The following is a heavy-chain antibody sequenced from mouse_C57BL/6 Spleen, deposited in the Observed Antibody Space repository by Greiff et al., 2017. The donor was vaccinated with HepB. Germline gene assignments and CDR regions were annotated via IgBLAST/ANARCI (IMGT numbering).Heavy chain of an antibody. J-gene: IGHJ2*01. Sequence: VQLQQSGAELVKPGASVKISCKASGYAFSSYWMNWVKQRPGKGLEWIGQIYPGDGDTNYTGKFKGKATLTADTSSSTAYMQLSSLTSEDSAVYFCARGSIITTVVATEFDYWGQGTTLTVSS. D-gene: IGHD1-1*01. CDR3: ARGSIITTVVATEFDY. V-gene: IGHV1-80*01. CDR2: IYPGDGDT. CDR1: GYAFSSYW.